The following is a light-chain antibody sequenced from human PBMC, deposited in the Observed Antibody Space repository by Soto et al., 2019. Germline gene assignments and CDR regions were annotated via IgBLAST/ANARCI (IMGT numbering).Light chain of an antibody. CDR1: QSVSSY. CDR3: QQRSNWPLT. CDR2: DAS. J-gene: IGKJ4*01. Sequence: DIALTQSPATLSLSAGESATLSCRASQSVSSYLAWYQQKPGQAPRLLIYDASNRATGIPARFSGSGSGTDVTLTISSLEPEDFAVYYCQQRSNWPLTFGGGTKV. V-gene: IGKV3-11*01.